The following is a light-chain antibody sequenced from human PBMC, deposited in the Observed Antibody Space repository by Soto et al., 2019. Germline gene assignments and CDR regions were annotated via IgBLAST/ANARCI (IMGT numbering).Light chain of an antibody. CDR3: QQYNSYPWT. V-gene: IGKV3-15*01. CDR2: GAS. Sequence: IVMTQSPATLSVSPGERATLSCRASQSVGRSLAWHQQRPGQAPRLLIYGASARATGIPATFSGSGSGTEFTLTISSLQSEDFATYYCQQYNSYPWTFGQGTKVDIK. J-gene: IGKJ1*01. CDR1: QSVGRS.